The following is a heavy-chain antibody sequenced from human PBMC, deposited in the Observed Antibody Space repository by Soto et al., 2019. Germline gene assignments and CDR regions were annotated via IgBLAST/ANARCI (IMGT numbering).Heavy chain of an antibody. V-gene: IGHV4-34*01. CDR1: GGSFSGYY. J-gene: IGHJ6*02. D-gene: IGHD3-10*01. CDR2: ITHSGST. Sequence: ASETLSLTCAVYGGSFSGYYWSWIRQPPGKGLEWIGEITHSGSTNYNPSLKSRVTISVDTSKNQFSLKLSSVTAADTAVYYCALPWFGDAYYYGMDVWGQGTTVTVSS. CDR3: ALPWFGDAYYYGMDV.